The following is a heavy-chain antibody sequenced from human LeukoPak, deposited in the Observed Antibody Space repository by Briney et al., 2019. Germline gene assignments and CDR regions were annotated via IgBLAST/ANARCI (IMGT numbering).Heavy chain of an antibody. CDR3: AKRPIIAARPFDY. J-gene: IGHJ4*02. CDR2: IWYDGSNK. V-gene: IGHV3-33*06. CDR1: GFTFSSYG. D-gene: IGHD6-6*01. Sequence: GGSLRLSCVASGFTFSSYGMHWVRQAPGKGLEWVAVIWYDGSNKYYADSVKGRFTISRDNSKNTLYLQMNSLRAEDTAVYYCAKRPIIAARPFDYWGQGTLVTVSS.